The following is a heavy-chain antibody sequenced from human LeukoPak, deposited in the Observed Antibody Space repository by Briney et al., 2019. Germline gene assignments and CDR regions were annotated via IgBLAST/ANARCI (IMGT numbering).Heavy chain of an antibody. CDR3: AGATYYYGSGSEGYFDY. D-gene: IGHD3-10*01. Sequence: SETLSLTCTVSGGSISSGDYYWGWIRQPPGKGLEWIGYIYYSGSTYYNPSLNSRVTISVDTSKNQFSLKLSSVTAADTAVYYCAGATYYYGSGSEGYFDYWGQGTLVTVSS. CDR2: IYYSGST. J-gene: IGHJ4*02. CDR1: GGSISSGDYY. V-gene: IGHV4-30-4*08.